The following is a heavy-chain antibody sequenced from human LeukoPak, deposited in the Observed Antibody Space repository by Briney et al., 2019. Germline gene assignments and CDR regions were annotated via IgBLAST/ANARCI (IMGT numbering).Heavy chain of an antibody. CDR3: ARGGWGTYDPGNLDF. CDR1: GFTFSAYA. V-gene: IGHV3-53*01. J-gene: IGHJ4*02. Sequence: PGGSLRLSCAVSGFTFSAYAMSWVRQAPGKGLEWVSVIYSGGSTYYADSVKGRFTISGDISKNTVYLQINSLRAEDTALYYCARGGWGTYDPGNLDFWGQGTLVTVSS. CDR2: IYSGGST. D-gene: IGHD6-19*01.